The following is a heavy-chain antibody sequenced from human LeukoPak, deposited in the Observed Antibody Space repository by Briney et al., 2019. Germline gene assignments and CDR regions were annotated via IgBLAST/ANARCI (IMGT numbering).Heavy chain of an antibody. V-gene: IGHV4-39*01. CDR3: ARHPFASGHFDC. Sequence: TSETLSLTCTVSGGSINISNYYWGWIRQPPGKGLECIGNIHYSGIIFYNPSFKSRVTFSVDTSKNYFSLKLSSVTAADTAVYYCARHPFASGHFDCWGQGTLVTVSS. D-gene: IGHD3-10*01. CDR1: GGSINISNYY. J-gene: IGHJ4*02. CDR2: IHYSGII.